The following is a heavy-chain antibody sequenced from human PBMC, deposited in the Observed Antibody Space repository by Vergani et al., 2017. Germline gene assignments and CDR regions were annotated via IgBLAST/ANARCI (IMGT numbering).Heavy chain of an antibody. CDR2: IKSTFDRGTT. CDR3: TTDHQYCGDGSCYWLRDHHYYGMDV. V-gene: IGHV3-15*07. J-gene: IGHJ6*02. D-gene: IGHD2-21*01. Sequence: EVQLVESGGGIVKPGGSLRLSCVASGFSFRNAWMNWVRRTPGKGLEWVGRIKSTFDRGTTDYAAAVKGRFTISRGDSKNTLFLQMHGLKTEDIGVYYCTTDHQYCGDGSCYWLRDHHYYGMDVWGQGTTVTVS. CDR1: GFSFRNAW.